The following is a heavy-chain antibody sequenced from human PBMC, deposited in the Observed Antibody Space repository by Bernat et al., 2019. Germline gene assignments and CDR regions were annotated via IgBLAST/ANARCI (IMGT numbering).Heavy chain of an antibody. CDR3: ARDPTNYDFWSGPPALEYYLDV. D-gene: IGHD3-3*01. CDR2: ISSSGSTI. V-gene: IGHV3-48*03. CDR1: GFTFSSYE. J-gene: IGHJ6*03. Sequence: EVQLVESGGGLVQPGGSLRLSCAASGFTFSSYEMNWVRQAPGKGLEWVSYISSSGSTIYYADSVKGRFTISRDNAKNSLYLQMNSLRAEDTAVYYCARDPTNYDFWSGPPALEYYLDVWGKGTTVTVSS.